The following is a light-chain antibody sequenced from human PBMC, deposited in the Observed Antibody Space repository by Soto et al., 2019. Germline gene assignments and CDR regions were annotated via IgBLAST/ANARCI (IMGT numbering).Light chain of an antibody. CDR2: GAS. CDR1: QSVSSN. V-gene: IGKV3-15*01. J-gene: IGKJ5*01. CDR3: QQRSNWPIT. Sequence: EIVMTHSPATLAVSPGSRSNLPCRASQSVSSNLAWYQQKTGKAPRLLIYGASTRATGIPARLSGSGSGTDFTITISSLQNEDFAVYYCQQRSNWPITFGQGTRLEIK.